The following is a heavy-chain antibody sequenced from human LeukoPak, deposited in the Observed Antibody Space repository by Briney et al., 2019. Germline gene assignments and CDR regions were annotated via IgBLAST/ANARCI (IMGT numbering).Heavy chain of an antibody. Sequence: SETLSLTCAVYGGSFSGYYWSWIRQPPGKGLEWIGEINHSGSTNYNPSLKSRVTISVDTSKNQFSLKLSSVTAADTAVYYCVRGTSAAIAFDIWGQGTMVTVSS. CDR1: GGSFSGYY. V-gene: IGHV4-34*01. D-gene: IGHD2/OR15-2a*01. J-gene: IGHJ3*02. CDR2: INHSGST. CDR3: VRGTSAAIAFDI.